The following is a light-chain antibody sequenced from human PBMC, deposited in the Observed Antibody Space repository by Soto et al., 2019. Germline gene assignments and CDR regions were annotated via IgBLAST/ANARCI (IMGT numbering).Light chain of an antibody. J-gene: IGKJ1*01. CDR1: QDISGW. Sequence: ILMTQSPPTLSASLGDRVIITCRASQDISGWLAWYQQKPGKAPKLLVFDASSLEEGVPSRFSGSGSGTEFTLTVSNLQPDDFATYYCQQYMSYSFGQGTKVDIK. CDR2: DAS. CDR3: QQYMSYS. V-gene: IGKV1-5*01.